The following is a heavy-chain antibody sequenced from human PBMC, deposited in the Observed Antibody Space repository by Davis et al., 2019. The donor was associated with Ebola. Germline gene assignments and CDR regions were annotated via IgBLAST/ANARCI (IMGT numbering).Heavy chain of an antibody. CDR3: ARDGGSIAVADNVFDH. Sequence: PGGSLRLSCAASGFPVSSNYMSWVRKAPGKGLEWVSVIYSGGSTYYADSVKCRFTISRDKAKNSLYLQMNSLGAEDTAVYYCARDGGSIAVADNVFDHWGQGTLVTVSS. CDR2: IYSGGST. V-gene: IGHV3-66*01. J-gene: IGHJ5*02. CDR1: GFPVSSNY. D-gene: IGHD6-19*01.